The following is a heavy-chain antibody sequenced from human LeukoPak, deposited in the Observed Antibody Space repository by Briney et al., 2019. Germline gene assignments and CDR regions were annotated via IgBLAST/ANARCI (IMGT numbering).Heavy chain of an antibody. CDR2: TYYSGST. V-gene: IGHV4-59*01. CDR3: ARDSYYYGSGSEL. J-gene: IGHJ4*02. Sequence: PSETLSLTCTVSGGSISSYYWSWIRQPPGKGLEWIGYTYYSGSTNYNPSLKSRVTISVDTSKNQFSLKLSSVTAADTAVYYCARDSYYYGSGSELWGQGTLVTVSS. CDR1: GGSISSYY. D-gene: IGHD3-10*01.